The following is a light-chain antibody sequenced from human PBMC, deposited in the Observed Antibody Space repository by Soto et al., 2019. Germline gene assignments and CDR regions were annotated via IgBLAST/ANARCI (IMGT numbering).Light chain of an antibody. CDR2: NDT. CDR3: YSAADNSRV. V-gene: IGLV3-27*01. J-gene: IGLJ3*02. Sequence: SYELTQPSSVSVSQGQTARIPCSGDILTQRYVRWFQQKPGQAPLLLIYNDTERASGIPERFSGSNSGTTVTLTITGAQVEDEADYYCYSAADNSRVFGGGTQLTVL. CDR1: ILTQRY.